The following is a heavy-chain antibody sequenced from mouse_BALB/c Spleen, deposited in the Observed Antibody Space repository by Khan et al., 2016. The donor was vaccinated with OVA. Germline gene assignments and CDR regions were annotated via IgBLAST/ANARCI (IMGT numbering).Heavy chain of an antibody. CDR1: GYTFTNYG. D-gene: IGHD6-1*01. V-gene: IGHV9-3-1*01. CDR2: INTYTGEP. J-gene: IGHJ1*01. Sequence: QIQLVQSGPELKKPGETVKISCKASGYTFTNYGMNWVKQAPGKGLKWMGWINTYTGEPTYADDFKGRFAFSLETSAHTAYLQINNLKNADTATYFCANSASYWFFDVWGAGTTVTVSS. CDR3: ANSASYWFFDV.